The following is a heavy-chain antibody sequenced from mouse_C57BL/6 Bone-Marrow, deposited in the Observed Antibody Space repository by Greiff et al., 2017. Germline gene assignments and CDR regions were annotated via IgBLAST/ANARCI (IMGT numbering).Heavy chain of an antibody. D-gene: IGHD2-1*01. V-gene: IGHV3-8*01. Sequence: EVKVVESGPGLAKPSQTLSLTCSVTGYSITSDYWNWIRKFPGNKLEYMGYISYSGSTYYNPSLKSRISITRDTSKNQYYLQLNSVTTEDTATYYCAREGNYERGYWYFDVWGTGTTVTVSS. CDR2: ISYSGST. CDR1: GYSITSDY. CDR3: AREGNYERGYWYFDV. J-gene: IGHJ1*03.